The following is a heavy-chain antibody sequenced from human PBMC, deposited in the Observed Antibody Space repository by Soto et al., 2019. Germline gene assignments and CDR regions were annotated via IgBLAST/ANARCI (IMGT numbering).Heavy chain of an antibody. CDR1: GFTFRNYG. CDR2: ISYGGNNK. Sequence: QVQLVESGGGVVQPGRSLRLSCAASGFTFRNYGMHWVRQAPGKGLEWVAVISYGGNNKYYADSVKGRFTISRDNSENTLDLQMDSLRAEDTAVYYCAQVKSMKTVGDAFDLWGQGTQVTVSS. D-gene: IGHD3-22*01. CDR3: AQVKSMKTVGDAFDL. J-gene: IGHJ3*01. V-gene: IGHV3-30*18.